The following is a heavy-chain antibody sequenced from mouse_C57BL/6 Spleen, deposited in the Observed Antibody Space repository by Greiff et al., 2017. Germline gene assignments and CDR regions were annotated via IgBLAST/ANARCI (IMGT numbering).Heavy chain of an antibody. CDR3: ARRGGSSYPFDY. CDR2: IDPSDSYT. J-gene: IGHJ2*01. D-gene: IGHD1-1*01. V-gene: IGHV1-69*01. Sequence: QVQLQQPGAELVLPGASVQLSCKASGYTFTSYWMHWVKQRPGKGLEWSGEIDPSDSYTNYNQKFQGKATLTVDKSSSTAYMQLSSLTSEDSAVYYCARRGGSSYPFDYWGQGTTLTVSS. CDR1: GYTFTSYW.